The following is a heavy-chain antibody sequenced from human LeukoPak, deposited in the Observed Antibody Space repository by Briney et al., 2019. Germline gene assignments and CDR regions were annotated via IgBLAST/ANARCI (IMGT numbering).Heavy chain of an antibody. V-gene: IGHV3-23*01. CDR2: ISGGGASR. J-gene: IGHJ4*02. Sequence: GGSLRLSCRGSGFIFSSYAMNWVRQAPGGGLEWVSGISGGGASRHYADSVKGRFIISRDNAETTVYLQMKSLRVEDTAKYFCVPCGSDHGGPPVLNWGQRILVTVSS. D-gene: IGHD3-16*02. CDR1: GFIFSSYA. CDR3: VPCGSDHGGPPVLN.